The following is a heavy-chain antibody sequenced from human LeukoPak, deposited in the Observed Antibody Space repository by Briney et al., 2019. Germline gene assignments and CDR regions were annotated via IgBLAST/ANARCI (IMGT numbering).Heavy chain of an antibody. CDR1: GFTFSSYA. CDR2: ISGSGGST. J-gene: IGHJ4*02. Sequence: GGSLRLSCAASGFTFSSYAMSWVRQAPGKGLEWVSAISGSGGSTYYADSVKGRFTISRDNSKNTLYLQMNSLRAEDTAVYYCARRRYSGSSQHFDYWGLGTLVTVSS. V-gene: IGHV3-23*01. D-gene: IGHD1-26*01. CDR3: ARRRYSGSSQHFDY.